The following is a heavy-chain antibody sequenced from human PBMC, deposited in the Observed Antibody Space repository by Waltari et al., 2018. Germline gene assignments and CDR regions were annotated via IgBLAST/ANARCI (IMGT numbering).Heavy chain of an antibody. D-gene: IGHD2-2*01. CDR2: INPNSGGT. CDR1: GYTFTGYY. CDR3: ATGIVVVPAANRGYAFDI. J-gene: IGHJ3*02. Sequence: QVQLVQSGAEVKKPGASVKVSCKASGYTFTGYYMHWVRQAPGQGLAWMGWINPNSGGTIYAQNFQGRDTMTRDTSISTAYMELSRLRSDDTALYYCATGIVVVPAANRGYAFDIWGQGTMVTVSS. V-gene: IGHV1-2*02.